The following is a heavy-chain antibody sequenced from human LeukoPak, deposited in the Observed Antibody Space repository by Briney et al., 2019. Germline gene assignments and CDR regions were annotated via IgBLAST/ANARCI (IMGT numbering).Heavy chain of an antibody. V-gene: IGHV3-48*03. CDR1: GFTFSSYE. D-gene: IGHD6-13*01. J-gene: IGHJ4*02. Sequence: GGSLRLSCAASGFTFSSYEMNWVRQAPGKGLEWVSYISSSGSTIYYADSVKGRFTISRDNAKNSLYLQMNSLRAEDTAVYYCARGLGIAAAGIDYWGQGTLVTVSS. CDR3: ARGLGIAAAGIDY. CDR2: ISSSGSTI.